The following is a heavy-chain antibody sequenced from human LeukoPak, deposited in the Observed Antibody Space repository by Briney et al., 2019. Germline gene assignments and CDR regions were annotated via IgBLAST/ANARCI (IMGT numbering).Heavy chain of an antibody. Sequence: ASVKVSCKASGYTFTSYDINWVRQATGQGLEWMGWMNSNSGNTGYAQKFQGRVTMTRNTSISTAYMELSSLGSEDTAVYYCARGLDYGGNSRGDYWGRGTLVTVSS. CDR3: ARGLDYGGNSRGDY. CDR1: GYTFTSYD. J-gene: IGHJ4*02. V-gene: IGHV1-8*01. D-gene: IGHD4-23*01. CDR2: MNSNSGNT.